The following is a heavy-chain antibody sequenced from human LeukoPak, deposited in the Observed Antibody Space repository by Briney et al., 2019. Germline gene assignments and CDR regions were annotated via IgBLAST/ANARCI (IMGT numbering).Heavy chain of an antibody. CDR1: GYTFTGYY. Sequence: ASVKVSCKASGYTFTGYYMHWVRQAPGQGLEWMGWINPNSGGTNYAQKFQGRVTMTRDTSISTVYMELSRLRSDDTAVYYCARGLMTTVTTGNWFDPWGQGTLVTVSS. CDR3: ARGLMTTVTTGNWFDP. CDR2: INPNSGGT. D-gene: IGHD4-17*01. J-gene: IGHJ5*02. V-gene: IGHV1-2*02.